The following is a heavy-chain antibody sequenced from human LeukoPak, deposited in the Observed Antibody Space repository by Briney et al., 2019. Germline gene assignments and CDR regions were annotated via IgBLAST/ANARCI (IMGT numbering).Heavy chain of an antibody. CDR1: GGSISSYY. CDR2: IYTSGST. J-gene: IGHJ4*02. Sequence: SETLSLTCTASGGSISSYYWSWIRQPAGKGLEWIGRIYTSGSTYYNPSLKSRVTISVDRSKNQFSLKLSSVTAADTAVYYCARELGSSRDYWGQGTLVTVSS. CDR3: ARELGSSRDY. D-gene: IGHD6-6*01. V-gene: IGHV4-4*07.